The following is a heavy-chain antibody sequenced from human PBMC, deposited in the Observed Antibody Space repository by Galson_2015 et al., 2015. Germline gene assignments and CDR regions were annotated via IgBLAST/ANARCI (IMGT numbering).Heavy chain of an antibody. D-gene: IGHD3-10*01. CDR1: GDSVSGNSAA. V-gene: IGHV6-1*01. CDR2: TYYRSKWYN. CDR3: ARARVDDYGSGSYYKGYYYYGMDV. J-gene: IGHJ6*02. Sequence: CAISGDSVSGNSAAWNWIRQSPSRGLEWLGRTYYRSKWYNDYAVSVKSRITINPDTSKNQFSLQLNSVTPEDTAVYYCARARVDDYGSGSYYKGYYYYGMDVWGQGTTVTVSS.